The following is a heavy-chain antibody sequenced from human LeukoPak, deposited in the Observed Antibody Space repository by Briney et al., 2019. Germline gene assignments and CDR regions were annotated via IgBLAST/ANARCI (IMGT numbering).Heavy chain of an antibody. J-gene: IGHJ4*02. D-gene: IGHD2/OR15-2a*01. Sequence: GGSLRLSCATSGFAFVDYAMSWVRQAPGKGLEWLGFIRAKAYSGTADYAASLQGRFRISRDDSNSIAYLQMNSLKTEDTAVYYCSSIGDYDPMTEYFLFDSWGQGTLVTVSS. V-gene: IGHV3-49*04. CDR2: IRAKAYSGTA. CDR1: GFAFVDYA. CDR3: SSIGDYDPMTEYFLFDS.